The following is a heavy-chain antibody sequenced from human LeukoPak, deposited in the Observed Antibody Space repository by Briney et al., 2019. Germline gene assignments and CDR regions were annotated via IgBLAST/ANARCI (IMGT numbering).Heavy chain of an antibody. Sequence: SETLSLTCAVYGGSFSGYYWRWIRQPPGKGLEWIGEINYSGSTNYNPSLKSRVTISVDTSKKRFSLKLTSVTAADTAVYYCANTGSGRYSGFDYWGQGTLVTVSS. D-gene: IGHD6-19*01. V-gene: IGHV4-34*01. CDR1: GGSFSGYY. J-gene: IGHJ4*02. CDR2: INYSGST. CDR3: ANTGSGRYSGFDY.